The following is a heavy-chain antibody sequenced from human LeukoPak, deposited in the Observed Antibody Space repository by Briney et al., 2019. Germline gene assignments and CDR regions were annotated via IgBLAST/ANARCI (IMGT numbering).Heavy chain of an antibody. V-gene: IGHV4-59*01. CDR2: IYYSGST. J-gene: IGHJ4*02. D-gene: IGHD6-19*01. Sequence: PSETLSVTCTVSGGSISSYYWSWIRQPPGKGLEWIGYIYYSGSTNYNPSLKSRVTISVDTSKNQFSLKLSSVTAADTAVYYCARDSSGCSDYWGQGTLVTVSS. CDR3: ARDSSGCSDY. CDR1: GGSISSYY.